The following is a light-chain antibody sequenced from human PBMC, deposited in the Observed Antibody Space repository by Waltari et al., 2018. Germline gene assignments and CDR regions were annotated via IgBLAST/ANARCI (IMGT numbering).Light chain of an antibody. Sequence: EIVMTQSPATLSVSPGERATLSCRASQSLTTNLAWYQQKPGQAPRLLIYDASTRAAGIPPMFSGSGSGTDFTLTISSLQSEDFAVYYCQQYNNWPPITFGQGTRLEIE. J-gene: IGKJ5*01. V-gene: IGKV3-15*01. CDR1: QSLTTN. CDR3: QQYNNWPPIT. CDR2: DAS.